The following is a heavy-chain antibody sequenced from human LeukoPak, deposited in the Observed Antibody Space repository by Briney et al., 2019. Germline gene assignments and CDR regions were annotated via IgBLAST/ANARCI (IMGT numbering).Heavy chain of an antibody. Sequence: ASVKVSCKDSGYTFTSYALNWVRQAPAQGLAWMGWINTNTGNPQIDHGFTGRFVFSLDTSVSTAYLQISSLKAEDTAVYYCARPRSYSSSWDAFDIWGQGTMVTVSS. J-gene: IGHJ3*02. CDR1: GYTFTSYA. V-gene: IGHV7-4-1*02. CDR2: INTNTGNP. CDR3: ARPRSYSSSWDAFDI. D-gene: IGHD6-13*01.